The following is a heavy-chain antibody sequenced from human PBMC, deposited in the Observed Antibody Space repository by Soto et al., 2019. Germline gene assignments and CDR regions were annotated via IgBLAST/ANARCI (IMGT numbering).Heavy chain of an antibody. CDR1: DASVSRSRHS. Sequence: SETLSLTCTVSDASVSRSRHSWTWIRQRPGEGLEWIGIFSFSGSTSYNPSLKERVTISADTSKNHFSLNLSPVTPADTAVYYRASSSSPSDNCFTNLDSWGQGTLVTVSS. CDR3: ASSSSPSDNCFTNLDS. CDR2: FSFSGST. D-gene: IGHD2-21*01. V-gene: IGHV4-61*03. J-gene: IGHJ4*02.